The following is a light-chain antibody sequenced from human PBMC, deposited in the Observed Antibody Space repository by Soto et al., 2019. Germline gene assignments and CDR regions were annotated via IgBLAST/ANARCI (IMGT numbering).Light chain of an antibody. CDR2: RAS. V-gene: IGKV3-15*01. CDR3: QQYHNLWT. CDR1: HYIYSN. J-gene: IGKJ1*01. Sequence: EIVMTQSPATLSVSPGERATLSCTASHYIYSNVAFCQQRPGQAPRLLVYRASTRGTGTPARFSGSGSGTEFTLTITSLQSEDFALYYCQQYHNLWTFGQGTKVDIK.